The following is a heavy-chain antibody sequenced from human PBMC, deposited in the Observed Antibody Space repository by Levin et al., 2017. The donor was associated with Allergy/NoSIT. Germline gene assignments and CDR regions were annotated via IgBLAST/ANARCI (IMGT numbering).Heavy chain of an antibody. CDR1: GGSFSGFY. Sequence: PSETLSLTCAVYGGSFSGFYWSWIRQPPGKGLEWIGEINHSGDTNYRSSLRSRVTLSIDTSKKQFFLKLSSVTAADTAVYYCARILDCGGGRCSSYWGQGTLVTVSS. CDR2: INHSGDT. J-gene: IGHJ4*02. V-gene: IGHV4-34*01. D-gene: IGHD2-15*01. CDR3: ARILDCGGGRCSSY.